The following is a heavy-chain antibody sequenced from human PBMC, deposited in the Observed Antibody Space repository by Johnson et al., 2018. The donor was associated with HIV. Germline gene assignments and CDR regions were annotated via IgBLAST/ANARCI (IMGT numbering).Heavy chain of an antibody. D-gene: IGHD3-9*01. Sequence: QVHLVESGGGVVQPGRSLRLSCAASGFTFSSYAMHWVRQAPGKGLEWVAVISYDGSNKYYADSVKGRFTISRDNSKNTLYLQMNSLRAEDTAVYYCARVLRGRWTYYDILTGSTHADHDAFDIWGQGTMVTVSS. CDR1: GFTFSSYA. CDR2: ISYDGSNK. J-gene: IGHJ3*02. CDR3: ARVLRGRWTYYDILTGSTHADHDAFDI. V-gene: IGHV3-30-3*01.